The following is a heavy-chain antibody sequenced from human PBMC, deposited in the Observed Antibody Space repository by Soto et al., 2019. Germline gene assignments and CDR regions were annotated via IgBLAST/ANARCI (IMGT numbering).Heavy chain of an antibody. Sequence: GASVKVSCKASGYSFTSYDSNWVRQAAGQGLEWMGWMNPNSGNTAYAQRFQGRVSMTRNTSITTAYMELSSLRSEDTAVYYCATSPPRVERSGYAGGWFDPWGQGTLVTVSS. D-gene: IGHD5-12*01. CDR3: ATSPPRVERSGYAGGWFDP. CDR1: GYSFTSYD. J-gene: IGHJ5*02. CDR2: MNPNSGNT. V-gene: IGHV1-8*02.